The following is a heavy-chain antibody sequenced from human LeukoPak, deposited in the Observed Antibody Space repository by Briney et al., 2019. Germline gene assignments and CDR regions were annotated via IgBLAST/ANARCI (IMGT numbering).Heavy chain of an antibody. Sequence: ASVRVSCKASGYTFTSYGISWVRQAPGQGLEWMGWISAYNGNTNYAQKLQGRVTMTTDTSTSTAYVELRSLRSDDTAVYYCARVYRYYYGSGSSFGYMDVWGKGTTVTVSS. D-gene: IGHD3-10*01. CDR2: ISAYNGNT. CDR1: GYTFTSYG. V-gene: IGHV1-18*01. CDR3: ARVYRYYYGSGSSFGYMDV. J-gene: IGHJ6*03.